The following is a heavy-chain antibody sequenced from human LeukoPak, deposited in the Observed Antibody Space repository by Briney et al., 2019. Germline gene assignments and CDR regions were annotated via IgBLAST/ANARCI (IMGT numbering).Heavy chain of an antibody. V-gene: IGHV4-30-2*01. D-gene: IGHD5-12*01. J-gene: IGHJ4*02. Sequence: SETLSLTCAVSGGSISSGGYSWGWIRQPPGKGLEWIGYTYHSGSTYYNPSLKSRVTISVYRSKNQFSLKLSSVTAADTAVYYCARMRRAYSPIDYWRQGTLVTVSS. CDR2: TYHSGST. CDR1: GGSISSGGYS. CDR3: ARMRRAYSPIDY.